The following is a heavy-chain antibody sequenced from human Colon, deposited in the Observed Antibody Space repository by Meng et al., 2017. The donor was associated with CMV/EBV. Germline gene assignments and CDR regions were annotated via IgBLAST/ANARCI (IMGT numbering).Heavy chain of an antibody. D-gene: IGHD1-26*01. V-gene: IGHV3-7*01. CDR1: GFTFSSYW. J-gene: IGHJ4*02. Sequence: GGSLRLSCAASGFTFSSYWMSWVRQAPGKGLEWVANIKQDGSEKHYVDSVRGRFTISRDNAENSLYLQMNSLRVEDTAVYYCARSGAPIDYWGQGTLVTVS. CDR3: ARSGAPIDY. CDR2: IKQDGSEK.